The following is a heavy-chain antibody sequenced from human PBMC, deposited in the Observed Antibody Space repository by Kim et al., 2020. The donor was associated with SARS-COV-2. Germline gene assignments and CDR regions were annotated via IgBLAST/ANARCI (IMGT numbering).Heavy chain of an antibody. V-gene: IGHV4-31*03. J-gene: IGHJ5*01. Sequence: SETLSLTCTVSGGSVSRANYYWSRIRHHPGKGLEWIGYIYHTGSANYNPSLQNRVTISLEPSKNQFSLRLSSVTAADTAMYYCARSFAARVLEVPLANW. CDR3: ARSFAARVLEVPLANW. CDR2: IYHTGSA. D-gene: IGHD1-1*01. CDR1: GGSVSRANYY.